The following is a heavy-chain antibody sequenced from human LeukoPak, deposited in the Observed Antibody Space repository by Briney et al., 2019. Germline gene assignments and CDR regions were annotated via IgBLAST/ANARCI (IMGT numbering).Heavy chain of an antibody. Sequence: SQTLSLTCTVSGGSISSGSYYWSWIRQPAGKGLEWIGRIYTSGSTNYNPSLKSRVTISVDTSKNQFSLKLSSVTAADTAVYYCAGSSGPAGWFDPWGQGTLVTVSS. J-gene: IGHJ5*02. D-gene: IGHD3-22*01. CDR3: AGSSGPAGWFDP. CDR2: IYTSGST. V-gene: IGHV4-61*02. CDR1: GGSISSGSYY.